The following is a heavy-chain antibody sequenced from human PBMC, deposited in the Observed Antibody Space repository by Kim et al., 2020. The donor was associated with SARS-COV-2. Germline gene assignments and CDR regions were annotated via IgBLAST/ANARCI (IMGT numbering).Heavy chain of an antibody. CDR3: ARGLLGRGVYDDYYGMDV. D-gene: IGHD3-10*01. J-gene: IGHJ6*02. CDR1: GYTFTSYG. Sequence: ASVKVSCKASGYTFTSYGISWVRQAPGQGLEWMGWISAYNGNTNYAQKLQGRVTMTTDTSTSTAYMELRSLRSDDTAVYYCARGLLGRGVYDDYYGMDVWGQGTTDTVSS. CDR2: ISAYNGNT. V-gene: IGHV1-18*01.